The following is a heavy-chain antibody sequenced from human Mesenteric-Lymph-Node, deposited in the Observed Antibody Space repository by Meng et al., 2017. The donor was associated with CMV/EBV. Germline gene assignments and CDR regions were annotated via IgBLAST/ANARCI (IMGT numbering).Heavy chain of an antibody. J-gene: IGHJ4*02. CDR2: IRYDGSNK. CDR3: AKDPYYDFWSGTGPFDY. V-gene: IGHV3-30*02. D-gene: IGHD3-3*01. CDR1: GFTFSSYG. Sequence: GESLKISCAASGFTFSSYGMHWVRQAPGKGLEWVAFIRYDGSNKYYADSVKGRFTISRDNSKNTLYLQMNSLRAEDTAVYYCAKDPYYDFWSGTGPFDYWGQGTLVTVSS.